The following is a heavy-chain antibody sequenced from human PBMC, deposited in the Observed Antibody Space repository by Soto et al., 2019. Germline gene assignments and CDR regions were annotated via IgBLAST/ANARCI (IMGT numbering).Heavy chain of an antibody. CDR2: INHSGSA. Sequence: PSETLSLTCAVYGESFSGHIWTWICQTPGKGLQWIGQINHSGSASYNPSLKSRVTISVHTSNSQFSLELSSVTAADTAVYYCARGVLHWGQGTLVTVSS. CDR3: ARGVLH. J-gene: IGHJ4*01. V-gene: IGHV4-34*01. CDR1: GESFSGHI.